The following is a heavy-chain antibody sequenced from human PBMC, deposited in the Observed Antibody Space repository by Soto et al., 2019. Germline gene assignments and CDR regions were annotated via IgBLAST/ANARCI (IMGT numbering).Heavy chain of an antibody. D-gene: IGHD3-3*01. V-gene: IGHV1-8*01. CDR1: GDTFLSND. Sequence: QVQLVQSGAEVKKPGASVKVSCKASGDTFLSNDINWVRQAPGQGLEWMGWINPNSGNTGYAQKFQGRLTMNRKTSVTTAYMELSGLRSEDTAIYYCARGAVTGITLFGVAIIGGHHYMDVWGTRTTVTVSS. J-gene: IGHJ6*03. CDR2: INPNSGNT. CDR3: ARGAVTGITLFGVAIIGGHHYMDV.